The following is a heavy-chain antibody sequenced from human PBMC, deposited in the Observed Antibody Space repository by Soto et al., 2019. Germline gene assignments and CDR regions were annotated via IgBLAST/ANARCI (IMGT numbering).Heavy chain of an antibody. CDR3: AHFVVAGLGYYFDY. CDR2: IYWDDYK. Sequence: QITLKESGPTLVKPTQTLTLTCTFPGFSRSSTRMAVGWIRPPPGKALEWLALIYWDDYKRYSPFLKSRLTITKDTTKNPVGLTMSNMDPVDTARYYCAHFVVAGLGYYFDYWGQGTLVTVSS. V-gene: IGHV2-5*02. CDR1: GFSRSSTRMA. D-gene: IGHD6-19*01. J-gene: IGHJ4*02.